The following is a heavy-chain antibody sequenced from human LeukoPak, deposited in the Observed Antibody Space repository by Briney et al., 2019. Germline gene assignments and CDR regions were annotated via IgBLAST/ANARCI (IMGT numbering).Heavy chain of an antibody. CDR3: ARDLSSGSGYFDS. CDR1: GYTFTAYY. CDR2: INPNSGGT. Sequence: ASVKVSCKASGYTFTAYYMHWVRQAPGQGLEWMGWINPNSGGTNYAQKFQGRVTMTRDTSISTAYMEVTIDDTAVYYCARDLSSGSGYFDSWGQGTLVTVSS. V-gene: IGHV1-2*02. J-gene: IGHJ4*02. D-gene: IGHD3-3*01.